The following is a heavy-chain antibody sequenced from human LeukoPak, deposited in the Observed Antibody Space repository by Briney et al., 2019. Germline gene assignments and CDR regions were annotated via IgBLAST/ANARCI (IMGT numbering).Heavy chain of an antibody. Sequence: GGSLRLSCAASGVTFSSYWMHWVRQAPGKGLVWVSRINSDGSVTNYADSVKGRFTISRDNAKNTLYLQMNSLRGEDTAVYYCAKGPNWFDPWGQGTLVTVPS. CDR1: GVTFSSYW. CDR3: AKGPNWFDP. CDR2: INSDGSVT. V-gene: IGHV3-74*01. J-gene: IGHJ5*02.